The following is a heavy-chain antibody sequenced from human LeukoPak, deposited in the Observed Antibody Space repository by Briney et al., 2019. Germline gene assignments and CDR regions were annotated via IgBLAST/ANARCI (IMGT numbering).Heavy chain of an antibody. CDR3: AKDGDTAMVEAYFDY. V-gene: IGHV3-30*18. Sequence: GGSLRLSCAASGFTFSSYGMHWVGQAPGKGLEWVAVISYDGSNKYYADSVKGRFTISRDNSKNTLYLQMNSLRAEDTAVYYCAKDGDTAMVEAYFDYWGQGTLVTVSS. J-gene: IGHJ4*02. CDR1: GFTFSSYG. CDR2: ISYDGSNK. D-gene: IGHD5-18*01.